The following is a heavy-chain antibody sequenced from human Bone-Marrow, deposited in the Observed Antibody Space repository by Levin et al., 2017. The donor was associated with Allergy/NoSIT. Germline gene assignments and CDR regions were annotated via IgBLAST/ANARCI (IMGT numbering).Heavy chain of an antibody. V-gene: IGHV3-30*04. J-gene: IGHJ5*02. CDR3: VRGARPRAIDNFFDP. Sequence: PGGSLRLSCAASGFTFSSYAFYWVRQAPGKGLEWVAAISYDGSTTHYADSVKGRFIISRDDSKNMFYLQMNSVRVEDTAVYYSVRGARPRAIDNFFDPWGHGTLVTVSS. CDR1: GFTFSSYA. D-gene: IGHD6-6*01. CDR2: ISYDGSTT.